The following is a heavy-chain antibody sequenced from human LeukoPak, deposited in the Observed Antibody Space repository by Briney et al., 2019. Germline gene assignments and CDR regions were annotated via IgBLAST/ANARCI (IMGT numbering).Heavy chain of an antibody. V-gene: IGHV4-34*12. CDR1: GGSFSGDY. CDR2: VIHSGST. D-gene: IGHD3-22*01. J-gene: IGHJ6*03. Sequence: SETLSLTCAVYGGSFSGDYWGWIRQPPGNGLEWIGEVIHSGSTNYIPSLKGRVTISVDTSKNQFSLRLSLVPAADTAVYYCARAVSPYYYYYMDVWGKGTTVTVSS. CDR3: ARAVSPYYYYYMDV.